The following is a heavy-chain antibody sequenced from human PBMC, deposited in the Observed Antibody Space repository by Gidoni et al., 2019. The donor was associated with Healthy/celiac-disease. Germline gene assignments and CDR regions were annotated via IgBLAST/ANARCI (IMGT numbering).Heavy chain of an antibody. V-gene: IGHV3-30*18. CDR1: GSALSRYG. CDR2: ISYDGSNK. J-gene: IGHJ4*02. Sequence: QVQLVESGGGVVHPRSSLRLSCPASGSALSRYGMHWVRQAPGKGLGWVAVISYDGSNKYYADSVKGRFTISRDNSKNTLYLQMNSLRAEDTAVYYCAKDPTQYDILTGYYPDYWGQGTLVTVSS. D-gene: IGHD3-9*01. CDR3: AKDPTQYDILTGYYPDY.